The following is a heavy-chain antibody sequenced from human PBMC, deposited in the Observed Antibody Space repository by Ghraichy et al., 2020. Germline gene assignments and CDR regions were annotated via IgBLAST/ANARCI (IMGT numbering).Heavy chain of an antibody. V-gene: IGHV3-30*18. CDR1: GFTVSNNY. CDR3: AKDSSGWYASLSYFYYGMDV. D-gene: IGHD6-19*01. Sequence: GGSLRLSRAASGFTVSNNYMTWVRQAPGKGLEWVAIISYDGSKKYYTDSVKGRFTISRDNSKNTLYLQMNSLRAEDTAIYYCAKDSSGWYASLSYFYYGMDVWGQGTTVTVSS. CDR2: ISYDGSKK. J-gene: IGHJ6*02.